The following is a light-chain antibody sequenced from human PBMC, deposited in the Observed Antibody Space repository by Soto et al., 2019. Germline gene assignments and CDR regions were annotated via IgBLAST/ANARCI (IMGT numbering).Light chain of an antibody. V-gene: IGLV4-60*03. CDR3: ETWDSNTRV. CDR1: SGHSSFI. CDR2: LEGSGSH. J-gene: IGLJ3*02. Sequence: QLVLTQSSSASASLGSSVKLTCTLSSGHSSFIIAWYQQQPGKAPRFLMKLEGSGSHNKGSGVPDRFSGSSSGADRYLTISNLQSEDEADYYCETWDSNTRVFGGGTKLTVL.